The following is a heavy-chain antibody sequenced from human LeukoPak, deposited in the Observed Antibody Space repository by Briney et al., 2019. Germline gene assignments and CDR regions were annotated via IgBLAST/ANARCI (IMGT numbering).Heavy chain of an antibody. V-gene: IGHV3-7*01. D-gene: IGHD3-9*01. CDR3: ARDGGYYDILTGWTSDY. J-gene: IGHJ4*02. Sequence: GGSLRLSCAASGFTISNHWLTWVRQAPGRGLEWVAHINPDGSQKDCVDSVTGRFTISRDNAKNSVYLQVNSLRAEDTAVYYCARDGGYYDILTGWTSDYWGQGTLVTVSS. CDR2: INPDGSQK. CDR1: GFTISNHW.